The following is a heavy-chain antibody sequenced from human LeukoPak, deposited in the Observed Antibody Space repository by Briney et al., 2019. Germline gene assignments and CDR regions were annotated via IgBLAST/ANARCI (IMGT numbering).Heavy chain of an antibody. CDR2: ISYDGGNK. Sequence: TGGSLRLFCAVSGFTFSSYAMHWVRQAPGKGLEWVALISYDGGNKYYADSVKGRFTVSRDNSENTLYLQMNSLRAEDTAVYYCAKVGHYHDFDYWGQGTLVTVSS. D-gene: IGHD3-3*01. V-gene: IGHV3-30*18. J-gene: IGHJ4*02. CDR1: GFTFSSYA. CDR3: AKVGHYHDFDY.